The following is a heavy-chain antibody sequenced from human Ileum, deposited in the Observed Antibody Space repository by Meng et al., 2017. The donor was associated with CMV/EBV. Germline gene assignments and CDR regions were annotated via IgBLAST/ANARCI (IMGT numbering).Heavy chain of an antibody. V-gene: IGHV3-11*05. CDR2: ISQTSTYI. J-gene: IGHJ4*02. CDR3: SRDPRTLDY. Sequence: GQLVESGGDFVKPGGSLRTSCAASGFTFSDYYMTWIRQAPGKAPEWLSYISQTSTYINYADSVKGRFTISRDNAKNSVYLQMNSLEPEDTAVYYCSRDPRTLDYWGQGTLVTVSS. CDR1: GFTFSDYY.